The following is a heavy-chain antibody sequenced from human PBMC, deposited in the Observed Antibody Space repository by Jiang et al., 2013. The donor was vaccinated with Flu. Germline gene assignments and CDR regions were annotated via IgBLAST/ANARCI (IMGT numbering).Heavy chain of an antibody. CDR2: IYPGDSDT. V-gene: IGHV5-51*01. J-gene: IGHJ4*02. CDR1: GYSFSTYW. D-gene: IGHD3-22*01. CDR3: ARQISYYDSSGLGY. Sequence: PGESLKISCKGSGYSFSTYWIAWVRQMPGKGLEWMGIIYPGDSDTRYSPSFEGQVTISADKSISTAFLQWSSLKASDTAMFYCARQISYYDSSGLGYWGQGTLVTVSS.